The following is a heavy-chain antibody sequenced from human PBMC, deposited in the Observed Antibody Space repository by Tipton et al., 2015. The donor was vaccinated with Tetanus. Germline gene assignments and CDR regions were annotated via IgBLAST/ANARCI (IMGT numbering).Heavy chain of an antibody. D-gene: IGHD2-2*01. CDR1: GFTFSDYW. J-gene: IGHJ5*02. CDR2: IKQGGGEK. V-gene: IGHV3-7*01. CDR3: ARGLNRLYCTSTTCHPNWCDP. Sequence: SLRLSCEASGFTFSDYWMTWVRQAPGKGLEWVASIKQGGGEKSYVDSVRGRFTVSRDNAKNSLYLQMNSLRAEDTAVYYCARGLNRLYCTSTTCHPNWCDPWGQGTLVTVSS.